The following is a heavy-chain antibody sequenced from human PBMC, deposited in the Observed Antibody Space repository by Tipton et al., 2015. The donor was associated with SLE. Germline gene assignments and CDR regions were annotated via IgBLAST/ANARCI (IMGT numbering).Heavy chain of an antibody. CDR2: INHSGST. Sequence: TLSLTCAVYGGSFSGYYWSWIRQPPGKGLEWIGEINHSGSTNYNPSLKSRVTISVDTSKNQFSLKLSSVTAADTAVYYCARHSYHFDYWGQGTLVTVSS. V-gene: IGHV4-34*01. CDR3: ARHSYHFDY. D-gene: IGHD2-21*01. J-gene: IGHJ4*02. CDR1: GGSFSGYY.